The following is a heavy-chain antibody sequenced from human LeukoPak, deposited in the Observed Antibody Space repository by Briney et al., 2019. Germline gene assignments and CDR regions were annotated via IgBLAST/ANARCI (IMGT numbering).Heavy chain of an antibody. V-gene: IGHV1-8*02. D-gene: IGHD3-3*01. CDR1: GYTFTSYG. CDR3: ARGSALEWLLYGYYYYGMDV. Sequence: ASVKVSCKASGYTFTSYGISWVRQAPGQGLEWMGWMNPNSGNTGYAQKFQGRVTMTRNTSISTAYMELSSLRSEDTAVYYCARGSALEWLLYGYYYYGMDVWGQGTTVTVSS. J-gene: IGHJ6*02. CDR2: MNPNSGNT.